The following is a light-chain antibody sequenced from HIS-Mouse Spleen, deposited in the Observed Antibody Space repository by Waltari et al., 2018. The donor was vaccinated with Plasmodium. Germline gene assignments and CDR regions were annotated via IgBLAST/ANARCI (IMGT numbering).Light chain of an antibody. J-gene: IGKJ2*01. V-gene: IGKV4-1*01. CDR3: QQYYSTPYT. Sequence: DIVMTQSPDSLAVSLGERATLKCKSSQSVLYSSNHKNYLAWYQQKPGQPPKLLIYWASTRESGVPDRFSGSGSGTDFTLTISSLQAEDVAVYYCQQYYSTPYTFGQGTKLEIK. CDR1: QSVLYSSNHKNY. CDR2: WAS.